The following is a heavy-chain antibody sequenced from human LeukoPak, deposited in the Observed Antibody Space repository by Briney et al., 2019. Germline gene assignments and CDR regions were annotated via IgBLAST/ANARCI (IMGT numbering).Heavy chain of an antibody. Sequence: GWSLGLYCAASGFTFSSSGMHGVRQAPGKGLKWVPGISYHGNDKYYVDAVKGRFTISRDDSKSTLYLQLNTLRTEDAAVYYCAKGGPRSESLGMDVWGQGTTVTVTS. D-gene: IGHD2-15*01. CDR3: AKGGPRSESLGMDV. CDR2: ISYHGNDK. J-gene: IGHJ6*02. CDR1: GFTFSSSG. V-gene: IGHV3-30*18.